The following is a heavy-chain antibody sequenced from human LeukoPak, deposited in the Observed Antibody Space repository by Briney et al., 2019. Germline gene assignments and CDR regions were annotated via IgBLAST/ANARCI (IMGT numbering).Heavy chain of an antibody. CDR2: IHYSGST. J-gene: IGHJ5*02. CDR1: GGSISTYY. CDR3: AKFASVAGGTNWFDA. V-gene: IGHV4-59*08. D-gene: IGHD2-15*01. Sequence: SETLSLTCSVSGGSISTYYWSWIRQPPGKGLEWIAWIHYSGSTNYNPSLKSRVAISLDTSKNQFSLKLSSVTAADTAVYHCAKFASVAGGTNWFDAWGQGTLVTVSA.